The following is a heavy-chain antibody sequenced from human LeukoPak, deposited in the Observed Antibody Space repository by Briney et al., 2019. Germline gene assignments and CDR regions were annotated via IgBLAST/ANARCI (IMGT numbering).Heavy chain of an antibody. J-gene: IGHJ5*02. CDR2: IYYSGST. V-gene: IGHV4-39*07. Sequence: SETLSLTCTVSGGSISSSSYYWDWIRQPPGKGLEWIGSIYYSGSTYYNPSLKSRVTISVDTSKNQFSLKLSSVTAADTAVYYCARPHGETNWFDPWGQGTLVTVSS. D-gene: IGHD2-21*01. CDR1: GGSISSSSYY. CDR3: ARPHGETNWFDP.